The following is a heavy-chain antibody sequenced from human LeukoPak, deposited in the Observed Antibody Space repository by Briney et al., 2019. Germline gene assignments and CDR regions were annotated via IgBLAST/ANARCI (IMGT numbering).Heavy chain of an antibody. CDR3: ARDDRVVGATY. CDR1: GYTFTGYY. Sequence: ASVKVSCKASGYTFTGYYIHWVRQTPGQGLEWMGWVSAYNGNTNYAQNLQGRVTMATDTSTSTAYMELRSLRSDDTAVYYCARDDRVVGATYWGQGTLVTVSS. V-gene: IGHV1-18*04. J-gene: IGHJ4*02. CDR2: VSAYNGNT. D-gene: IGHD1-26*01.